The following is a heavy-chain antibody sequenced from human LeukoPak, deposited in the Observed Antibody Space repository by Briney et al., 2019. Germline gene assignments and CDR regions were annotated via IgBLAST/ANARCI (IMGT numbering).Heavy chain of an antibody. CDR2: IYYSGNT. CDR1: GGSISSSPYY. CDR3: ARDFLGAGTVGATSGY. J-gene: IGHJ4*02. Sequence: SSETLSLTCTVSGGSISSSPYYWGWVRQPPGKGLEWIGSIYYSGNTYYNPSLKRRLTISVDTSRNQFSLKLSSVTAADTAVYYCARDFLGAGTVGATSGYWGQGTLVTVSS. V-gene: IGHV4-39*02. D-gene: IGHD1-26*01.